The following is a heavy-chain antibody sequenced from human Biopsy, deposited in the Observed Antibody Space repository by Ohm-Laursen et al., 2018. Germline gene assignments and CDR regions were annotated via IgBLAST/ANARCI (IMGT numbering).Heavy chain of an antibody. Sequence: SLRLSCAASGFSLSRYSVNWVRQAPGKGPEWVSCINFFTGLTSYGDSVMGRFTISRDDDQNSFHLQMNSLRAEDTAVYYCARGRTGGWGQGTLVTVSS. CDR2: INFFTGLT. D-gene: IGHD1/OR15-1a*01. CDR3: ARGRTGG. CDR1: GFSLSRYS. J-gene: IGHJ4*02. V-gene: IGHV3-21*01.